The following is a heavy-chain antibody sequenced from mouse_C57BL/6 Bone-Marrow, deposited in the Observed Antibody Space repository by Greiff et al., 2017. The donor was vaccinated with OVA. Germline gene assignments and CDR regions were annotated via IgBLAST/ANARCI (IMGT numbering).Heavy chain of an antibody. J-gene: IGHJ2*01. CDR2: IRNKPNGSTT. CDR1: GFTFTNYY. Sequence: EVKLMESGGGLVQPGDSLSLSCAASGFTFTNYYMSWVRQPPGKALEWLAFIRNKPNGSTTEYSASVKGRFTISRDNSQSFLYLQMNALRAEDSATYYCARYKGRVAVDYFDYWGQGTALTVSS. CDR3: ARYKGRVAVDYFDY. V-gene: IGHV7-3*01. D-gene: IGHD1-1*01.